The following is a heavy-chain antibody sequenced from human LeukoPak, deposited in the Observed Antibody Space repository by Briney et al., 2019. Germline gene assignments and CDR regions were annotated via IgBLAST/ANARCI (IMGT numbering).Heavy chain of an antibody. CDR3: ARDEATGTHFDY. D-gene: IGHD6-13*01. CDR2: ISYDGSNK. V-gene: IGHV3-30*19. CDR1: GFTFSSYG. J-gene: IGHJ4*02. Sequence: PGRSLRLSCAASGFTFSSYGMHWVRQAPGKGLEWVAVISYDGSNKYYADSVKGRFTISRDNSKNTLYLQMNSLRAEDTAVYYCARDEATGTHFDYWGQGTLVTVSS.